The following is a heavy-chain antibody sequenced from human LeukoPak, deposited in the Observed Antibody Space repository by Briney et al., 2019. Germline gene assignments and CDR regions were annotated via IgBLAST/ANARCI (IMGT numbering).Heavy chain of an antibody. J-gene: IGHJ4*02. CDR3: ARGMGVNTLDK. D-gene: IGHD3-16*01. CDR2: INSDGSRT. V-gene: IGHV3-74*03. CDR1: GFTFSTYW. Sequence: GGSLRLSCAASGFTFSTYWMHWVRQVPGKGLVWVSRINSDGSRTTYADSVKGRLTMSRDNAKNTLYLQMNSLRAEDTAVYYCARGMGVNTLDKWGQGTLVTVPS.